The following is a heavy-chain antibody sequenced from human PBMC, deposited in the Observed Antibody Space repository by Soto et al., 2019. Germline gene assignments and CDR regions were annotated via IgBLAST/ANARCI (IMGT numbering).Heavy chain of an antibody. V-gene: IGHV3-21*01. CDR2: ISSSSSYI. CDR3: ARDLSAGVFDY. Sequence: LRLSCAASGFTFSIYSMNWVRQAPGKGLEWVSSISSSSSYIYYADSVKGRFTISRDNAKNSLYLQMNSLRAEDTAGYYCARDLSAGVFDYCGQGTLVTVSS. J-gene: IGHJ4*02. D-gene: IGHD6-13*01. CDR1: GFTFSIYS.